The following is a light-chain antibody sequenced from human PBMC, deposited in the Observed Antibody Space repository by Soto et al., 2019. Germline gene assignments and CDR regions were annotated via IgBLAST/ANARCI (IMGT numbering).Light chain of an antibody. CDR1: QGISSA. V-gene: IGKV1D-13*01. J-gene: IGKJ5*01. Sequence: AIQLTQSPSSLSASVGDRVTITCRASQGISSALAWYQQKPGKAPKLLIYDASSLESGVPSRFSGSGSGTDFTLAICSLQPEDFATYCYQQFNNYRSTFGQGTRLEIK. CDR3: QQFNNYRST. CDR2: DAS.